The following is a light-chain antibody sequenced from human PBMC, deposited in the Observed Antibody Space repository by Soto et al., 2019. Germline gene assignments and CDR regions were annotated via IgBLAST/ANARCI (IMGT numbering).Light chain of an antibody. V-gene: IGLV1-40*01. CDR3: QSYDSSLSGNWV. CDR1: SSNIGAGYD. J-gene: IGLJ3*02. CDR2: GNS. Sequence: QSVLTQPPSVSGAPGQRVTITCTGSSSNIGAGYDVHWYQQLPGTAPKLLIYGNSNRPSGVPDRFSGSKSGTSASLAITGLQAEDEADHYCQSYDSSLSGNWVFGGGTQLTVL.